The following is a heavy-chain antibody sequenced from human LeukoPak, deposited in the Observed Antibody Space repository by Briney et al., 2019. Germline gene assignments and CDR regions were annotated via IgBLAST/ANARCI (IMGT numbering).Heavy chain of an antibody. CDR3: TTLLWFGELSDY. CDR2: IKSKTDGGTT. V-gene: IGHV3-15*01. CDR1: GFTFSNAW. J-gene: IGHJ4*02. D-gene: IGHD3-10*01. Sequence: PGGSLRLSCAASGFTFSNAWMSWVRQAPGKGLEWVGRIKSKTDGGTTDYAAPVKGRFTFSRDDSKNTLYLQMNSLKTGDTAVYYCTTLLWFGELSDYWGQGTLVTVSS.